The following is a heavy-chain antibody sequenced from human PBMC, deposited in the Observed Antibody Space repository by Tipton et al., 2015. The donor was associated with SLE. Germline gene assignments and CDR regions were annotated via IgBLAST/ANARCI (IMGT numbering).Heavy chain of an antibody. V-gene: IGHV4-30-2*01. D-gene: IGHD1-1*01. CDR1: GGSINNDGYS. J-gene: IGHJ4*02. Sequence: TLSLTCTVSGGSINNDGYSWSWIRQPPARGLEWIGYIFHSGNSYYNPSLKSRVTISADTSKNQLSLRLSSVTAADSAVYYCASKISLTTDNWGQGALVTVSS. CDR2: IFHSGNS. CDR3: ASKISLTTDN.